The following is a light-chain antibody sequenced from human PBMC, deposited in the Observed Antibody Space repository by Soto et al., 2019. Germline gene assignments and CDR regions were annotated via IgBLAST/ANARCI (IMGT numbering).Light chain of an antibody. CDR1: QSVSSSY. CDR2: GAS. CDR3: QQYGSSPGT. V-gene: IGKV3-20*01. J-gene: IGKJ1*01. Sequence: EIVLTQSPCTLSLSPGERATLSCRASQSVSSSYLAWYQQKPGQAPRLLIYGASSRATGIPDRFSGSGSGTDFTLTISRREPEDFAVYYCQQYGSSPGTFGQGTKVDIK.